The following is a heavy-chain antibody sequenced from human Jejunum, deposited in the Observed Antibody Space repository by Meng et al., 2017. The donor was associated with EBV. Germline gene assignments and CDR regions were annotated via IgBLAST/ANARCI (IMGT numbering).Heavy chain of an antibody. CDR2: ISGSSHDT. D-gene: IGHD1-1*01. CDR1: GFTFSNHY. CDR3: ARDARLAPY. J-gene: IGHJ4*02. Sequence: QVQLVESGGGLVKPGGFXXLSCAASGFTFSNHYMNWIRQAPGKGLEWVSYISGSSHDTNYADSVKGRFTISRDNAKNSLYLQLNSLTVEDPAVYYCARDARLAPYWGQGTLVTVSS. V-gene: IGHV3-11*05.